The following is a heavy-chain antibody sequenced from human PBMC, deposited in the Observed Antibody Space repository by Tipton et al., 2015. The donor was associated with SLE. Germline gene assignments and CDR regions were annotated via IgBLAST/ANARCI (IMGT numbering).Heavy chain of an antibody. J-gene: IGHJ3*02. V-gene: IGHV4-39*07. CDR3: ARSMGETDAFDI. Sequence: LRLSCTDSGGSIRSSSYYWGWIRQPPGKGLEWIGSIYYSGSTYYNPSLKSRVTISVDTSKNQFSLKLSSVTAADTAVYYCARSMGETDAFDIWGQGTMVTVSS. CDR1: GGSIRSSSYY. CDR2: IYYSGST. D-gene: IGHD3-16*01.